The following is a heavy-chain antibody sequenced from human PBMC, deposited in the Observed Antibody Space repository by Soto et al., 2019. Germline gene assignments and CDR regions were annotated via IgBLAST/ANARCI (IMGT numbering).Heavy chain of an antibody. V-gene: IGHV3-30*18. CDR2: ISYDGSNK. CDR1: GFTFSSYG. CDR3: AKDLEYYYGSGSYYNGGGYFDY. J-gene: IGHJ4*02. Sequence: QVQLVDSGGGVVQPGRSLRLSCAAFGFTFSSYGMHWVRQAPGKGLEWVAVISYDGSNKYYADSVKGRFTISRDNSKNTLYLQMNSLRAEDTAVYYCAKDLEYYYGSGSYYNGGGYFDYWGQGTLVTVSS. D-gene: IGHD3-10*01.